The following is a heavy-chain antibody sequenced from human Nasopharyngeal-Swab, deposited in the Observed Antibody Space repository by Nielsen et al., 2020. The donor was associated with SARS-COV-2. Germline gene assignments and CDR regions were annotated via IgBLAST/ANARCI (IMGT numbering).Heavy chain of an antibody. CDR2: IYFDGTIK. D-gene: IGHD6-19*01. V-gene: IGHV3-30*18. CDR1: GFSFSSYG. Sequence: GESLKISCAASGFSFSSYGMHWVRQTPGKGLEWVAVIYFDGTIKKHSDFVKGRFTISRDNSKNTLYLEMNSLRPDDTAVYYCEKDPYSSAWCSDYWGQGTLVTVSA. J-gene: IGHJ4*02. CDR3: EKDPYSSAWCSDY.